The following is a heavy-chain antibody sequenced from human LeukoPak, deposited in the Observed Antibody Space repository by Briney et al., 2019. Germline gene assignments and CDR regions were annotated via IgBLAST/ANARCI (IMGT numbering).Heavy chain of an antibody. V-gene: IGHV3-23*01. Sequence: SGGSLRLSCAASGFTFSSYGMSWVRQAPGKGLEWVSAISGSGGSTYYADSVKGRFTISRDNAKNSLYLQMNSLRDEDTDVYYCARDTLVYADSPDAFDIWGQGTMVTVSS. CDR2: ISGSGGST. CDR3: ARDTLVYADSPDAFDI. CDR1: GFTFSSYG. J-gene: IGHJ3*02. D-gene: IGHD4-17*01.